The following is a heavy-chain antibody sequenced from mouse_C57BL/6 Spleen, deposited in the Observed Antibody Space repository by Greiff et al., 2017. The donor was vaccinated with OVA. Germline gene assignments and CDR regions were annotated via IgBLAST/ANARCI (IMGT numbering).Heavy chain of an antibody. D-gene: IGHD1-1*01. J-gene: IGHJ2*01. CDR1: GFTFSDAW. V-gene: IGHV6-6*01. CDR3: TRTVGGPYFDY. Sequence: EVMLVESGGGLVQPGGSLKLSCAASGFTFSDAWMDWVRQSPEKGLEWVAEIRNKANNHATYYAESVKGRFTISRDDSKSSVYLQMNSLRAEDTGIYYCTRTVGGPYFDYWGQGTTLTVSS. CDR2: IRNKANNHAT.